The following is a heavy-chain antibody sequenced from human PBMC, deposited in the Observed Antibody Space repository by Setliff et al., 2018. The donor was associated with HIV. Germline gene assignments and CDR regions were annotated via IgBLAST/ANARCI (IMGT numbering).Heavy chain of an antibody. D-gene: IGHD3-3*01. CDR1: GFTVSGYW. CDR2: IKQDGSER. J-gene: IGHJ3*02. Sequence: GESLKISCAASGFTVSGYWMSWVRQAPGKGLEWMANIKQDGSERYYVDSVKGRFTISRDNTNNSLYLHMNSLRAEDTAVYYCARAAAYFNFWTGYHPHAFDIWGQGTMVTVSS. V-gene: IGHV3-7*01. CDR3: ARAAAYFNFWTGYHPHAFDI.